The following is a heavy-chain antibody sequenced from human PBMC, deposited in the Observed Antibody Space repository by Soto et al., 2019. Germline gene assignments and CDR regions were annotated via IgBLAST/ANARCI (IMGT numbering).Heavy chain of an antibody. CDR2: INHSGST. D-gene: IGHD6-13*01. Sequence: SETLSLTCAVYGGSFSGYYWSWIRQPPGKGLEWIGEINHSGSTNYNPSLKSRVTMSVDTSKNQFSLKLSSVTAADTAVYYCARGSSSWYSARYYFDYWGQGTLVTVSS. V-gene: IGHV4-34*01. CDR1: GGSFSGYY. J-gene: IGHJ4*02. CDR3: ARGSSSWYSARYYFDY.